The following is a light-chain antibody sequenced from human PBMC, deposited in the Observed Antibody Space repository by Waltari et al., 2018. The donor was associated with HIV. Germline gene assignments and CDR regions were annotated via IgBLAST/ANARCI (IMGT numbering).Light chain of an antibody. J-gene: IGLJ2*01. Sequence: LVLTHSPSASASLGASVRLTCTLSSAHSNYVIAWHQPRPAKGPRFLMRLNSDGSYTRGDGIPDRFSGSSSGAERYVTISSLQSDDEADYYCQTWGTGIVVFGGGTKLAVL. CDR2: LNSDGSY. CDR3: QTWGTGIVV. CDR1: SAHSNYV. V-gene: IGLV4-69*01.